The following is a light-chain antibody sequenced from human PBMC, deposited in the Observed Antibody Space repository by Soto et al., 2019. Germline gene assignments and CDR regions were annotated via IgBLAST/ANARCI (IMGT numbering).Light chain of an antibody. Sequence: QSVLTQPASVSGSPGQSITISFTGTGSDVGGYNYVSWFQQHPGKAPKLIIHEVNQRPSGVPDRFSGSKSGNTASLTVSGLQAEDEGTYYCSSYGGYNNVVFGTGTKVTVL. CDR1: GSDVGGYNY. J-gene: IGLJ1*01. CDR3: SSYGGYNNVV. CDR2: EVN. V-gene: IGLV2-8*01.